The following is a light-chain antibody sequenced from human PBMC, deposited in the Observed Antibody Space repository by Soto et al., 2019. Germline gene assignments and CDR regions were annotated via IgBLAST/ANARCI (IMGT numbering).Light chain of an antibody. CDR1: QNLNTW. Sequence: DIQLTQSPSTLSASVGDRVTITCRASQNLNTWLAWYHQNPWQHTKVLISKATSLDSGDPSRFSGCGSGSEFTLTIRSLQPDDVACYYRQQYNHYYSFGQGTKLEIK. V-gene: IGKV1-5*03. CDR2: KAT. J-gene: IGKJ2*03. CDR3: QQYNHYYS.